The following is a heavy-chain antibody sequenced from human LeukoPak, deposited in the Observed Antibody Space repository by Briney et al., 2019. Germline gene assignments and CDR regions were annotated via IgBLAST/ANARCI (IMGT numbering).Heavy chain of an antibody. CDR1: GFTVSSNY. D-gene: IGHD4-11*01. Sequence: GGSLRLSCAASGFTVSSNYMSWVRQAPGKGLVWVSRINTDGSNASYADSVKGRFTISRDNAKNTLYLQMNSLRAEDTAVYYCARDTVTNNWFDPWGQGTLVTVSS. V-gene: IGHV3-74*01. J-gene: IGHJ5*02. CDR3: ARDTVTNNWFDP. CDR2: INTDGSNA.